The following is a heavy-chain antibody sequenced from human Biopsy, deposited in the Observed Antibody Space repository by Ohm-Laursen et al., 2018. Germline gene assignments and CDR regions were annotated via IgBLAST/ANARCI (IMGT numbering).Heavy chain of an antibody. D-gene: IGHD3-3*01. CDR2: IISVSGLV. CDR1: GGTFSNYA. CDR3: ATPFQYYDSWGGYPPFDH. V-gene: IGHV1-69*10. Sequence: SVKVSCKASGGTFSNYAISWVRQVPGEGLEWMGGIISVSGLVNYAPKFQGRVSITADKSTTTAYMELSNLKSEDTAVYYCATPFQYYDSWGGYPPFDHWGQGTLVTVSS. J-gene: IGHJ4*02.